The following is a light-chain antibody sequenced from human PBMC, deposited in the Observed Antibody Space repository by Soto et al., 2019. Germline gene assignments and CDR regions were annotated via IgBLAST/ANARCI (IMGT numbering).Light chain of an antibody. CDR2: GAS. CDR3: QQYGSSPYT. Sequence: IVLTQSPGTLSLSPGERAPISCRASQSVSSSYLAWYQQKPGQAPRLLIYGASSRATGIPDRFSGSGSGTDFTVTISRLEPEDFAVYYCQQYGSSPYTFGQGTKLEIK. V-gene: IGKV3-20*01. CDR1: QSVSSSY. J-gene: IGKJ2*01.